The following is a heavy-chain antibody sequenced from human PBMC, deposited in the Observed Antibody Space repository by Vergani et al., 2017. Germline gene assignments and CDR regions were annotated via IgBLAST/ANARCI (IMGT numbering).Heavy chain of an antibody. CDR1: GDSISSRNCY. Sequence: QVQLQESGPGLVKPSETLSLTCTVSGDSISSRNCYWGWIRQPPGKGLEWIGSLFYGATAYYNPSLESRVIISIVTSKNQFSLRLSSVTAADTAVYYCARLNGDYKRRSEYWGQGTLVAVSS. D-gene: IGHD4-17*01. V-gene: IGHV4-39*01. CDR3: ARLNGDYKRRSEY. CDR2: LFYGATA. J-gene: IGHJ4*02.